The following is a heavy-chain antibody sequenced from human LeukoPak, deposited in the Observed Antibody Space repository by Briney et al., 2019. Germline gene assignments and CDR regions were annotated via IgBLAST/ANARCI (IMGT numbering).Heavy chain of an antibody. J-gene: IGHJ4*02. Sequence: GGSLRLSCAASGFTVSIYWMSWFRQPRGKGLEWVAHIKKEGSEKNYVDSVKGRFTISRDNTKNSVYLQMNSLRGEDTGVYYCAMDSYGPDDYWGQGTLVTVSS. CDR3: AMDSYGPDDY. D-gene: IGHD3-16*01. CDR1: GFTVSIYW. V-gene: IGHV3-7*04. CDR2: IKKEGSEK.